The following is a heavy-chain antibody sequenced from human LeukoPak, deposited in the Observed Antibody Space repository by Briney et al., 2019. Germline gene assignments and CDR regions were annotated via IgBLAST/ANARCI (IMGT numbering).Heavy chain of an antibody. J-gene: IGHJ4*02. CDR2: IYPGDSDT. CDR3: ARPPVQSGYDDTYFDY. V-gene: IGHV5-51*01. D-gene: IGHD5-12*01. Sequence: PGESLKISCKGSGYSFTSYWIGWVRQMPGKGLEWMGIIYPGDSDTRYSPSFQGQVTISADKSISTAYLQWSSLKASDTAMYYCARPPVQSGYDDTYFDYWGQGTLVTVSS. CDR1: GYSFTSYW.